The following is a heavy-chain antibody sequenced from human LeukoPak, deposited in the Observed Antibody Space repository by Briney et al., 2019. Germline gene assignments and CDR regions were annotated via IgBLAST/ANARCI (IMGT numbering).Heavy chain of an antibody. J-gene: IGHJ6*02. CDR2: IIPMLSIT. Sequence: ASVKVSCKASGCTFRSYASNWVRQAPGQGLEWMGRIIPMLSITNYAQKLQGRVTITADKSTNTAYMELRSLRSEDTAVYYCATYNVDYYDTSDGMDVWGQGTTVTVSS. CDR3: ATYNVDYYDTSDGMDV. D-gene: IGHD3-22*01. V-gene: IGHV1-69*04. CDR1: GCTFRSYA.